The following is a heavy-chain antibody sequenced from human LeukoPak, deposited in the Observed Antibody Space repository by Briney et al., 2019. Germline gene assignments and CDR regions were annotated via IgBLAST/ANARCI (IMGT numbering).Heavy chain of an antibody. CDR3: ARDLRYSSSWYRYNWFDP. D-gene: IGHD6-13*01. V-gene: IGHV3-48*04. Sequence: GGSLRLTCAASGFTFSSYSMNWVRQAPGKGLEWVSYISSSSSTIDYADSVKGRFTISRDNAKNSLYLQMNSLRAEDAAVYYCARDLRYSSSWYRYNWFDPWGQGTLVTVSS. J-gene: IGHJ5*02. CDR1: GFTFSSYS. CDR2: ISSSSSTI.